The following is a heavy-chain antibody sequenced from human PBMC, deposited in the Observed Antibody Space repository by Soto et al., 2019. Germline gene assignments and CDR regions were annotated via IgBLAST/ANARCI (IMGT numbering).Heavy chain of an antibody. D-gene: IGHD3-3*01. CDR1: GYTFTSYA. J-gene: IGHJ6*02. Sequence: ASVKVSCKASGYTFTSYAMHWVRQAPGQRLEWMGWINAGNGNTKYSQKFQGRVTITRDTSASTAYMELSSLRSEDTAVYYCARVRDFHYGMDGWGQGTTVTVSS. CDR2: INAGNGNT. CDR3: ARVRDFHYGMDG. V-gene: IGHV1-3*01.